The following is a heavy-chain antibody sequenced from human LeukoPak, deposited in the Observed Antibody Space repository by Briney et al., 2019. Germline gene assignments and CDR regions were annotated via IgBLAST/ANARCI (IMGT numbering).Heavy chain of an antibody. Sequence: ASVKVSCKASGYTFTGYYMHWVRQAPGQGLEWMGWINPNSGGTNYAQKFQGRVTMTRDTSISTACMELSRLRSDDTAVYYCARGYCSGGSCYYYFDYWGQGTLVTVSS. CDR2: INPNSGGT. J-gene: IGHJ4*02. D-gene: IGHD2-15*01. CDR1: GYTFTGYY. CDR3: ARGYCSGGSCYYYFDY. V-gene: IGHV1-2*02.